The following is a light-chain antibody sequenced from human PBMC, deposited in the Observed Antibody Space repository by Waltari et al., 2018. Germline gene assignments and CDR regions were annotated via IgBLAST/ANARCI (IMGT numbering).Light chain of an antibody. J-gene: IGLJ2*01. CDR2: DVS. CDR3: SSYTSSSTVV. Sequence: QSALTQPASVSGSPGQSITISCTGTNSDVGYYNYVSWYQQHPGKAPKLMISDVSKRPSGVSNRFSGSKSGNTAPLTISGLQAEDEADYYCSSYTSSSTVVFGGGTKLTVL. V-gene: IGLV2-14*03. CDR1: NSDVGYYNY.